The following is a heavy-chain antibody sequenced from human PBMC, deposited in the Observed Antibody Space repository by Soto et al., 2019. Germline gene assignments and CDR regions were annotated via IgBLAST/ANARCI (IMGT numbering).Heavy chain of an antibody. CDR3: AGEGMTTAPAYYYYYGMDV. J-gene: IGHJ6*02. CDR1: GFTFSSYW. V-gene: IGHV3-7*01. CDR2: IKQDGSEK. D-gene: IGHD4-17*01. Sequence: EVQLVESGGGLVQPGGSLRLSCAASGFTFSSYWMSWVRQAPGKGLEWVTNIKQDGSEKYYVDSVKGRFTISRDNAKNPLYLKMNSLRAKDTAVYYCAGEGMTTAPAYYYYYGMDVWGQGTTVTVSS.